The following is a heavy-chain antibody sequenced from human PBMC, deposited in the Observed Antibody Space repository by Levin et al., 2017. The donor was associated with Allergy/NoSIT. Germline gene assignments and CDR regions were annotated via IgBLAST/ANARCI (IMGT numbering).Heavy chain of an antibody. CDR1: GGSIISSY. D-gene: IGHD3-3*01. V-gene: IGHV4-59*01. CDR3: ARLSDWSLDY. CDR2: IYYSGTT. J-gene: IGHJ4*02. Sequence: SQTLSLTCTVSGGSIISSYWSWIRQPPGKGLEWIGYIYYSGTTNYNPSLKSRVTISVDTSKSQFSLKLSSVTAADTAVYYCARLSDWSLDYWGQGTLVTVSS.